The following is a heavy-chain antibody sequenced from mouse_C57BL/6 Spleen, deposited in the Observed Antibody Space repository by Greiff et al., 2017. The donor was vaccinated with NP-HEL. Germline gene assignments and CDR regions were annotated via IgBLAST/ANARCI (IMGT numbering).Heavy chain of an antibody. D-gene: IGHD4-1*01. Sequence: VQLQQPGAELVKPGASVKLSCKASGYTFTSYWMHWVKQRPGQGLEWIGMIHPNSGSTNYNEKFKSKATLTVDKSSSTAYMQLSSLTSEDSAVYYCEANWDGSYFDYWGQGTTLTVSS. J-gene: IGHJ2*01. CDR3: EANWDGSYFDY. CDR2: IHPNSGST. CDR1: GYTFTSYW. V-gene: IGHV1-64*01.